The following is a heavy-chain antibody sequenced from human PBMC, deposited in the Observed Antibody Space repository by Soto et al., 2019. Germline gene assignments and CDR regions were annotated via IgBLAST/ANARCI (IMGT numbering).Heavy chain of an antibody. Sequence: EVQLVESGGGLVQPGGSLRLSCAASGFTFSSYAMHWVRQAPGKGLEYVSAISSNGGSTYYANSVKGRFTISRDNSKNTLYLQMGSLRAEDMAVYYCARGSGYSGSSWPWWGMDVWGQGTTVTVSS. CDR1: GFTFSSYA. CDR3: ARGSGYSGSSWPWWGMDV. CDR2: ISSNGGST. D-gene: IGHD1-26*01. V-gene: IGHV3-64*01. J-gene: IGHJ6*02.